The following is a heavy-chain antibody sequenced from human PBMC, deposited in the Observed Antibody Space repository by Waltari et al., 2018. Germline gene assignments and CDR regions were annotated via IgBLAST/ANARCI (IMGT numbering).Heavy chain of an antibody. CDR3: ARVDGSGSYYDY. J-gene: IGHJ4*02. CDR1: GFTVSSNY. V-gene: IGHV3-53*04. CDR2: IYRAGST. Sequence: EVQLVESGGGLVQPGGSLRLSCAASGFTVSSNYMSWVRQAPGKGLEVVSVIYRAGSTYDADSGKGRFTISRHNSKNTLYLQMNSLRAEDTAVYYGARVDGSGSYYDYWGQGTLVTVSS. D-gene: IGHD3-10*01.